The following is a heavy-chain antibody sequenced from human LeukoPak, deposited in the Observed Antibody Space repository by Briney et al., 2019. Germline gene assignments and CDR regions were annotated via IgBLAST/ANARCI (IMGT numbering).Heavy chain of an antibody. D-gene: IGHD5-18*01. Sequence: GGSVRLSCAASGVTFSSYAMHWVRQAPGKGLEWVAVISYDGSNKYYADSVKGRFTISRDNSKNTLYLQMNSLRAEDTAVYYCAKDSEDTAISNWFDPWGQGTLVTVSS. J-gene: IGHJ5*02. CDR1: GVTFSSYA. CDR3: AKDSEDTAISNWFDP. V-gene: IGHV3-30-3*01. CDR2: ISYDGSNK.